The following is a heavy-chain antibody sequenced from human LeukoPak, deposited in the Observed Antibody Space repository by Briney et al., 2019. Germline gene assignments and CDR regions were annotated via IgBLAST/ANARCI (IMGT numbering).Heavy chain of an antibody. CDR2: TYYRSKWYN. Sequence: SQTLSLTCAISGDSVSSNSAAWNWIRQSPSRGLEWLGRTYYRSKWYNDYAVSVKSRITINPDTSKNQFSLQLNSVTPEDTAVYYCARDGSSGWDYYYYYGMDVWGQGTTVTVSS. CDR1: GDSVSSNSAA. V-gene: IGHV6-1*01. CDR3: ARDGSSGWDYYYYYGMDV. D-gene: IGHD6-19*01. J-gene: IGHJ6*02.